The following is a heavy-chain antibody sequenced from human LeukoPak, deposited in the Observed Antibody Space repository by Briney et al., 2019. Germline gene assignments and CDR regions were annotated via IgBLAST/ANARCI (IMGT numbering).Heavy chain of an antibody. CDR1: GGTFSSYA. CDR3: ASTTMVRGVIINYYYYMDV. Sequence: ASVKVSRKASGGTFSSYAISWVRQAPGQGLEWMGGIIPIFGTANYAQKFQGRVTITTDESTSTAYMELSSLRSEDTAVYYCASTTMVRGVIINYYYYMDVWGKGTTVTVSS. CDR2: IIPIFGTA. D-gene: IGHD3-10*01. J-gene: IGHJ6*03. V-gene: IGHV1-69*05.